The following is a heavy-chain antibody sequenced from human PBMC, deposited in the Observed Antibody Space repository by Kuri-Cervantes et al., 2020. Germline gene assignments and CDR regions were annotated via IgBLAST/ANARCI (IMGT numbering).Heavy chain of an antibody. V-gene: IGHV1-8*01. Sequence: ASVKVSCKASGYTFTSYDINWVRQATGQGLEWMGWMNPNSGNTGYAQKFQGRVTMTRNTSISTAYMELSSLRSEDTAVYYCAREVAVAGTKGNWFDPWGQGTLVTVSS. J-gene: IGHJ5*02. CDR3: AREVAVAGTKGNWFDP. D-gene: IGHD6-19*01. CDR1: GYTFTSYD. CDR2: MNPNSGNT.